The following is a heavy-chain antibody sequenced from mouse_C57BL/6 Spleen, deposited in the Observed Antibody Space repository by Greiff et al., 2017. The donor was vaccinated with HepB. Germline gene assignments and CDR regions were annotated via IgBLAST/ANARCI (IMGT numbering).Heavy chain of an antibody. V-gene: IGHV1-64*01. CDR2: IHPNSGST. J-gene: IGHJ4*01. CDR1: GYTFTSYW. CDR3: ARETGLYYAMDY. Sequence: VQLQQSGAELVKPGASVKLSCKASGYTFTSYWMHWVKQRPGQGLEWIGMIHPNSGSTNYNEKFKSKATLTVDKSSSTAYMQLSSLTSEDSAVYYCARETGLYYAMDYWGQGTSVTVSS. D-gene: IGHD4-1*01.